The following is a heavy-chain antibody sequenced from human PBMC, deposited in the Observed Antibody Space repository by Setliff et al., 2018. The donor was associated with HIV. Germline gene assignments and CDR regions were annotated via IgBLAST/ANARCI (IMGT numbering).Heavy chain of an antibody. CDR2: SSDTGSTT. CDR1: GFSFSNYD. CDR3: ARVFQSYFFDF. V-gene: IGHV3-48*03. Sequence: GGSLRLSCVGSGFSFSNYDLNWVRQAPGKGLEWISYSSDTGSTTYYADSVKGRFTISRDKSKNTLYLQMNSLRTEDTAVYYCARVFQSYFFDFWGQGTLVTVSS. D-gene: IGHD3-3*01. J-gene: IGHJ4*02.